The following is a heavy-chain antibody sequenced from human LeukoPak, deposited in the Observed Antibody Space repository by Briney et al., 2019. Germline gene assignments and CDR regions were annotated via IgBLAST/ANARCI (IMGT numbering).Heavy chain of an antibody. CDR3: ARVASGIVVVVAATGAFDI. D-gene: IGHD2-15*01. V-gene: IGHV4-34*01. Sequence: SETLSLTCAVYGGSFSGYYWSWIRQPPGKGLEWIGEINHSGSTNYNPSLKSRVTISVDTSKNQFSLKLSSVTAADTAVYYCARVASGIVVVVAATGAFDIWGQGTMVTVSS. J-gene: IGHJ3*02. CDR1: GGSFSGYY. CDR2: INHSGST.